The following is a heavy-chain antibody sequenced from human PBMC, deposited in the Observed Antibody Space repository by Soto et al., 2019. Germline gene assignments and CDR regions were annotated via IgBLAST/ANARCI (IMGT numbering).Heavy chain of an antibody. CDR1: GFTFSDYS. V-gene: IGHV3-11*05. CDR3: ARTFTRNDAFDI. J-gene: IGHJ3*02. CDR2: SSSSSSYT. Sequence: QVQLVESGGGLVKPGGSLRLSCAASGFTFSDYSISWIRQAPGKGLEWVSYSSSSSSYTDYADSVKGRFTISRDNAENSTYLQMNSLRAEDTAMYYCARTFTRNDAFDIWGQGTMVTVSS.